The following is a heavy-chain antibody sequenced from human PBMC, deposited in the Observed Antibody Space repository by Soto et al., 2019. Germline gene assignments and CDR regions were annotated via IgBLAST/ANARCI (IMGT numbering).Heavy chain of an antibody. Sequence: PSETLSLTCTVSGDSMSHHRWNWVRQAPGKQLDWIGFISYSGATYYNPSLWGRVTISSDRSNRQFSLKLSSVTAADTAIYYCATGPDHAKTGYWGQGTLLTVSS. CDR2: ISYSGAT. CDR1: GDSMSHHR. CDR3: ATGPDHAKTGY. J-gene: IGHJ4*02. V-gene: IGHV4-59*11.